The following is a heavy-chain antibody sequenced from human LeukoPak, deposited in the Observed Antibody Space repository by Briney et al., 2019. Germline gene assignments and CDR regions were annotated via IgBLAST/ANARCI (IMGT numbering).Heavy chain of an antibody. Sequence: PSETLTLTCTVSGGSISSSSYYWGWIRQPPGKGLEWIGSIYYSGSTYYNPSLKSRVTISVDTSKNQFSLKLSSVTAADTAVYYCASPISYDILTGPPSAFDIWGQGTMVTVSS. CDR1: GGSISSSSYY. CDR3: ASPISYDILTGPPSAFDI. V-gene: IGHV4-39*01. D-gene: IGHD3-9*01. J-gene: IGHJ3*02. CDR2: IYYSGST.